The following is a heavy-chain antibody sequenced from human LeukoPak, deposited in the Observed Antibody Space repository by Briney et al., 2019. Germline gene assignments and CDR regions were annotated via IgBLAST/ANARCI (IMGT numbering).Heavy chain of an antibody. CDR3: AKVGTIETTEELNWFDP. CDR1: GFTFSSYA. V-gene: IGHV3-23*01. CDR2: ISSSGDST. D-gene: IGHD4-11*01. Sequence: QTGGSLRLSCAASGFTFSSYAMICVRQAPGKGLEWVSIISSSGDSTYYADSVKGRFTFSRDNSKNTLSLQMSSLGADDTAVYYCAKVGTIETTEELNWFDPWGQGTLVTVSS. J-gene: IGHJ5*02.